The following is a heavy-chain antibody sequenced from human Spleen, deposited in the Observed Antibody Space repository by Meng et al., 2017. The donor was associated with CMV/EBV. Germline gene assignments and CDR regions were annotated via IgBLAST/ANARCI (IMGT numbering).Heavy chain of an antibody. V-gene: IGHV3-11*04. J-gene: IGHJ4*02. Sequence: GGSLRLSCAASGFTFSDYYMSWIRQAPGKGLEWVSFISSSGNPISYADSVKGRFTISRDNARNSLYLQMNSLRAEDTAVYYCARRRDYFDSWGQGTLVTVSS. CDR2: ISSSGNPI. CDR1: GFTFSDYY. CDR3: ARRRDYFDS.